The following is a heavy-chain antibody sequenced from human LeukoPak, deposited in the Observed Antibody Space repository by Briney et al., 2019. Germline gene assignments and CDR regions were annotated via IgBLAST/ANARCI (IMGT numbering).Heavy chain of an antibody. D-gene: IGHD5-18*01. CDR3: AASLGYSYVGGGDAFDI. Sequence: GGSLRLSCAASGFTVSSNYMSWVRQAPGKGLEWVSVIYSGGSTYYADSVKGRFTISRDNSKNTLYLQMNSLRAEDTAVYYCAASLGYSYVGGGDAFDIWGQGTMVTVSS. V-gene: IGHV3-66*01. J-gene: IGHJ3*02. CDR2: IYSGGST. CDR1: GFTVSSNY.